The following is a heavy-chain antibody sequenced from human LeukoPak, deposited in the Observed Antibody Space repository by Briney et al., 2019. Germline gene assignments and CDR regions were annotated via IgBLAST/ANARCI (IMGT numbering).Heavy chain of an antibody. Sequence: KPSETLSLTCTVSGGSISSGGYSWSWIRQPPGKGLEWIGYIYHSGSTYYNPSLKSRVTISVDRSKNQFSLKLSSVTAADTAVYYCARATLVEGYDFWSGYPNWFDPWGQGTLVTVSS. CDR3: ARATLVEGYDFWSGYPNWFDP. CDR1: GGSISSGGYS. CDR2: IYHSGST. J-gene: IGHJ5*02. D-gene: IGHD3-3*01. V-gene: IGHV4-30-2*01.